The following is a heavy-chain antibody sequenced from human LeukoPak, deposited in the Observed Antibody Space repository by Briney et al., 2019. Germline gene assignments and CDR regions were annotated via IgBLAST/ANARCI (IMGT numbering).Heavy chain of an antibody. CDR1: GGSFSGYY. CDR3: ARVVGGYRTNGVCYTDLLGPPGNWFDP. V-gene: IGHV4-34*01. J-gene: IGHJ5*02. Sequence: SETLSLTCAVYGGSFSGYYWSWIRQPPGKGLEWIGEINHSGSTNYNPSLKSRVTISVDTSKNQFSLKLSSVTAADTAVYYCARVVGGYRTNGVCYTDLLGPPGNWFDPWGQGTLVTVSS. CDR2: INHSGST. D-gene: IGHD2-8*01.